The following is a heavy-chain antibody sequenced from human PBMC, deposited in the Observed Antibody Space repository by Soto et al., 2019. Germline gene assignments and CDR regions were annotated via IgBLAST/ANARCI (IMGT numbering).Heavy chain of an antibody. Sequence: QVHVMQSGPEVKKPGSSVKVSCKTYGGTFSSFSISWVRQAPGQGLEWMGGIIPVSGTPHYAQKFQDRVTITADESPRTSYMELSSLTSEHTAIYCCARGLLEMGVSGFWVYWGQGALVTVSS. CDR2: IIPVSGTP. CDR3: ARGLLEMGVSGFWVY. V-gene: IGHV1-69*12. D-gene: IGHD1-26*01. CDR1: GGTFSSFS. J-gene: IGHJ4*02.